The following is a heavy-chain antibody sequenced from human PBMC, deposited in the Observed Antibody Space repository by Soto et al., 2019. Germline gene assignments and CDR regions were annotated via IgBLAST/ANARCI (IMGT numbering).Heavy chain of an antibody. V-gene: IGHV3-15*07. CDR1: GFSFSNAW. CDR3: TTGSVEGV. CDR2: IKRKIDGEAT. Sequence: EVQLVESGGGLVKPGGSLRLSCAASGFSFSNAWMNWVRQAPGKGLEWVGRIKRKIDGEATDYAGPVKGRFTVFREDSKSALYLQINSQKGDDTAVYYCTTGSVEGVWGQGTTVTGS. D-gene: IGHD2-15*01. J-gene: IGHJ6*02.